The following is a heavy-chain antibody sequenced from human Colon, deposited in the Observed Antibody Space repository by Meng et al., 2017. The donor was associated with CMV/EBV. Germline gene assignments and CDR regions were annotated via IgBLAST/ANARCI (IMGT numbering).Heavy chain of an antibody. D-gene: IGHD3-22*01. CDR3: AKDLRFNWHYDN. J-gene: IGHJ4*02. CDR2: VSGNGGRT. V-gene: IGHV3-23*01. CDR1: GFTFSGYA. Sequence: GESLKISCAASGFTFSGYAMSWVRQSPGKGLEWLSAVSGNGGRTHYADSVKGRFTASRDNSKDTLYLLMNSLRAEDTAVYFCAKDLRFNWHYDNWGQGTLVTVSS.